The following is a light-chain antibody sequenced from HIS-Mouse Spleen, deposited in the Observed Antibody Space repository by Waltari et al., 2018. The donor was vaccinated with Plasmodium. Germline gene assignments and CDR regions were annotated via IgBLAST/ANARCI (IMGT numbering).Light chain of an antibody. CDR3: CSYAGSSTFV. J-gene: IGLJ3*02. V-gene: IGLV2-23*03. CDR1: SSDVGSYHL. CDR2: EGS. Sequence: QSALTQPASVSGSPGQSITISCTGTSSDVGSYHLVSWYQQHPGKAPKLMIYEGSKRPSGVSIRFSGSKSGNTASLTISGLQAEDEADYYCCSYAGSSTFVFGGGTKLTVL.